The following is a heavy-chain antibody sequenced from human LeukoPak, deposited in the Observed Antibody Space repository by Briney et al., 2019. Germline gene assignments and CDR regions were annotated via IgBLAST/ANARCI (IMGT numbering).Heavy chain of an antibody. D-gene: IGHD3-3*01. CDR2: ISSSSSYI. CDR1: GFTFSSYS. J-gene: IGHJ4*02. V-gene: IGHV3-21*01. CDR3: ARDSETPPYYDFWSYFTHYFDY. Sequence: PGGSLRLSCAASGFTFSSYSMTWVRQAPGKGLEWVSSISSSSSYIYYADSVKGRFTISRDNAKNSLYLQMNSLRAEDTAVYYCARDSETPPYYDFWSYFTHYFDYWGQGTLVTVSS.